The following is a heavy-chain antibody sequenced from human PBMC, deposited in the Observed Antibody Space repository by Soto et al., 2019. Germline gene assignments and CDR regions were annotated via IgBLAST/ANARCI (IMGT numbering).Heavy chain of an antibody. CDR1: GYTFTSYG. J-gene: IGHJ4*02. CDR2: ISAYNGNT. V-gene: IGHV1-18*01. CDR3: ATDPEWGLRGHKPFDY. D-gene: IGHD1-26*01. Sequence: ASVKVSCQASGYTFTSYGISWVRQAPGQGLEWMGWISAYNGNTNYAQKLQGRVTMTTDTSTSTAYMELRSLRSDDTAVYYCATDPEWGLRGHKPFDYWGQGTLVTVSS.